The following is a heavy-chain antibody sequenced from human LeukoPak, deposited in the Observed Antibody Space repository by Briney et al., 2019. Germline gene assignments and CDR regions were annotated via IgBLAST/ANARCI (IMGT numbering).Heavy chain of an antibody. CDR3: ASGFYCSGGSCYYAYYYYGMDV. J-gene: IGHJ6*02. V-gene: IGHV1-69*04. CDR1: GGTFSSYA. D-gene: IGHD2-15*01. Sequence: WASVKVSCKASGGTFSSYAISWVRQAPGQGLEWMGRIIPILGIANYAQKFQGRVTITADKSTSTAYMELSSLRSEDTAVYYCASGFYCSGGSCYYAYYYYGMDVWGQGTTVTVSS. CDR2: IIPILGIA.